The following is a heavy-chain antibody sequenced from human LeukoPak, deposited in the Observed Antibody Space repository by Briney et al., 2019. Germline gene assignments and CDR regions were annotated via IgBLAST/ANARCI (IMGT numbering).Heavy chain of an antibody. CDR1: GFTFSSYA. V-gene: IGHV3-30-3*01. D-gene: IGHD6-19*01. CDR3: ARDHRNQWLVMNYYYGMDV. J-gene: IGHJ6*02. Sequence: GGSXRLSCAASGFTFSSYAMHWVRQAPGKGLEGVAVISYDGGNKYYADSVKGRFTISRDNSKNTLYMQMNSLRAEDTAVYYCARDHRNQWLVMNYYYGMDVWGQGTTVTVSS. CDR2: ISYDGGNK.